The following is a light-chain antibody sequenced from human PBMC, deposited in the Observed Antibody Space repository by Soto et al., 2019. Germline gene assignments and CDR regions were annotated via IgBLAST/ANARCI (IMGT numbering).Light chain of an antibody. J-gene: IGKJ3*01. Sequence: EIVLTQSPGTLSLSPGDTATLSCRAIQTVSNYHLAWYQQKPGHAPRLLIYGVSSRDTCITDRFTGSGSGSVFTLTITILEPEDFALYYCQQYGGSPPRFSFGPATKVDIK. V-gene: IGKV3-20*01. CDR3: QQYGGSPPRFS. CDR2: GVS. CDR1: QTVSNYH.